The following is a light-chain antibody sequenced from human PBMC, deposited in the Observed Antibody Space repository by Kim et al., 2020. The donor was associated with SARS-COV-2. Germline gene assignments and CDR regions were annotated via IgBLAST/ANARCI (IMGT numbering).Light chain of an antibody. CDR3: CHDSGYPIT. V-gene: IGKV1-16*01. CDR2: GAS. J-gene: IGKJ5*01. CDR1: QNIRNS. Sequence: DIQMTQSPSSLSASVGDRVTITCRASQNIRNSLAWFQQKPGKAPKSLIYGASTLQSGVPSRFSGGGSGTDFTLTISSLQPEDFAIYFCCHDSGYPITFGQGTRLESK.